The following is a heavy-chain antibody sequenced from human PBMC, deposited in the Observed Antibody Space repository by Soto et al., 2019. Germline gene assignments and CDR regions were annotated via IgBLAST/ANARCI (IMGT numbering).Heavy chain of an antibody. CDR2: ISSSGSTI. D-gene: IGHD3-10*01. CDR1: GFTFSSYE. J-gene: IGHJ4*02. CDR3: ARVTMVRGVKGPFDY. Sequence: PGGSLRLSCAASGFTFSSYEMNWVRQAPGKGLEWVSYISSSGSTIYYADSVKGRFTISRDNAKNSLYLQMNSLRAEDTAVYYCARVTMVRGVKGPFDYWGQGTLVTVSS. V-gene: IGHV3-48*03.